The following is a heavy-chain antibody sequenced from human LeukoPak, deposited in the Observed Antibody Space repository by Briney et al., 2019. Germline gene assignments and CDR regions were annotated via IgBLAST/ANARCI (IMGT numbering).Heavy chain of an antibody. CDR1: GYDFTKYA. Sequence: ASVKVSCEASGYDFTKYAVQWVRQAPGQRLEWMGWIDAGNGRTKYSQDFQGRVTITRDTSASMAYMELSSLRSDDMAVYYCARDSRHHRFLYWDWFDPWGQGTLVTVSS. CDR3: ARDSRHHRFLYWDWFDP. J-gene: IGHJ5*02. D-gene: IGHD2/OR15-2a*01. CDR2: IDAGNGRT. V-gene: IGHV1-3*03.